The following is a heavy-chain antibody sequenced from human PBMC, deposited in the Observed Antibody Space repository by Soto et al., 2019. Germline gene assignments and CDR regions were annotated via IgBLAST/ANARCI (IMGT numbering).Heavy chain of an antibody. J-gene: IGHJ5*02. V-gene: IGHV4-30-2*01. CDR2: IYHSGST. Sequence: QLQLQESGSGLVKPSQTLSLTCAVSGGSISSGGYSWSWIRQPPGKGLEWIGYIYHSGSTYYNPSLKSRVTISVDRSKHQFSLKLSSVAAADTAVYYCASERRSGPFDPWGQGTLVTVSS. CDR3: ASERRSGPFDP. D-gene: IGHD3-10*01. CDR1: GGSISSGGYS.